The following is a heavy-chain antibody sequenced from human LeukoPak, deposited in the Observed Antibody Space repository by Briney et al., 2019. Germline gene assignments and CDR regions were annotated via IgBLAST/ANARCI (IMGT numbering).Heavy chain of an antibody. Sequence: ASVKVSCKASGYTFTSYYMHWVRQAPGQGLEGMGIINPSGGSTSYAQKFQGRVTMTRDTSTSTVYMELSSLRSEDTAVYYCARLLPQDAFDIWGQGTMVTVSS. J-gene: IGHJ3*02. D-gene: IGHD3-22*01. CDR2: INPSGGST. CDR1: GYTFTSYY. CDR3: ARLLPQDAFDI. V-gene: IGHV1-46*01.